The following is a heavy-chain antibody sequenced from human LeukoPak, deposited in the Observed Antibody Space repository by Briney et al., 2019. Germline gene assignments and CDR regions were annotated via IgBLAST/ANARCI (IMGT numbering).Heavy chain of an antibody. Sequence: GGSLRLSCAASGFTFSSDAMHWVRQAPGKGLEWVAVISHDGTNKYYVDSVKGRFTISRDNSKSTLYLQMNSLRAEDTAVYYCARSTPGDYTLHLIDSWGQGTLVTVSS. V-gene: IGHV3-30-3*01. CDR2: ISHDGTNK. CDR3: ARSTPGDYTLHLIDS. CDR1: GFTFSSDA. D-gene: IGHD3-3*01. J-gene: IGHJ4*02.